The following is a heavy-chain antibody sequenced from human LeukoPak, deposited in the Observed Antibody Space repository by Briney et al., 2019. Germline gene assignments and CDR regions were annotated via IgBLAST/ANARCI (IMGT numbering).Heavy chain of an antibody. CDR1: SYTFTSYG. CDR2: ISAYNGNT. Sequence: ASVKVSCKASSYTFTSYGISWVRQAPGQGLEWMGWISAYNGNTNYAQKLQGRVTMTTDTSTSTAYMELRSLRSDDTAVYYCAREVWPLTSWGNHGRDAFDIWGQGTMVTVSS. J-gene: IGHJ3*02. V-gene: IGHV1-18*01. CDR3: AREVWPLTSWGNHGRDAFDI. D-gene: IGHD1-14*01.